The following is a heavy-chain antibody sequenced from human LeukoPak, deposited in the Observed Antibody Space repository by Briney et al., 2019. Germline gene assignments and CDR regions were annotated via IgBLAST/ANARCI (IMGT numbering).Heavy chain of an antibody. D-gene: IGHD1-14*01. V-gene: IGHV3-7*03. CDR2: IKEDGSEK. J-gene: IGHJ4*02. CDR1: VLLFSRYW. CDR3: ARDSFETDIDY. Sequence: GGSLRLSCADSVLLFSRYWMSWVRQAPGKGREGVANIKEDGSEKYYVESMKGRFTISRDNVKNSLYLHLNSLRAEDTAVYYCARDSFETDIDYWGQGTLVTVSS.